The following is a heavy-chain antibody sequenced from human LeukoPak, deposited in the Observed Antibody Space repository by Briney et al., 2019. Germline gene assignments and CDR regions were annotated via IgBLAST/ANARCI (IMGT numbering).Heavy chain of an antibody. J-gene: IGHJ4*02. Sequence: GGSLRLSCTASGFTFSNYGMHWVRQAPGKGLEWVAVISYDETNKYYADSVKGRFTISRDNSKNTLYLQMNSLRAEDTAVYYCATSPRYKQQLGYFDYWGQGTLVTVSS. D-gene: IGHD6-13*01. V-gene: IGHV3-30*03. CDR2: ISYDETNK. CDR3: ATSPRYKQQLGYFDY. CDR1: GFTFSNYG.